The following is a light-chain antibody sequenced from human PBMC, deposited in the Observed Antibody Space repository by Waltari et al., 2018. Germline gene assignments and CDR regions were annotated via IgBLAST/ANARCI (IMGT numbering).Light chain of an antibody. Sequence: AIQLTQSPSSLSASVGDRVTTTCRASQGIRSSLAWYQQKPGKPPKLLMYASPTLESGVPPRFSGSGFGTDFTLTSGSLQPEDCATYHCQQLYTYPEPCGQGTKLGMK. CDR1: QGIRSS. V-gene: IGKV1-13*02. CDR3: QQLYTYPEP. J-gene: IGKJ2*01. CDR2: ASP.